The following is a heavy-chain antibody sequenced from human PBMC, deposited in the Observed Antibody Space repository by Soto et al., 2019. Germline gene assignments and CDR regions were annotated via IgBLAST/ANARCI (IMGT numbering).Heavy chain of an antibody. CDR2: IYYSGST. V-gene: IGHV4-31*03. J-gene: IGHJ1*01. CDR3: ARDLSGSYFPYFQH. CDR1: GGSISSGGYY. Sequence: QVQLQESGPGLVKPSQTLSLTCTVSGGSISSGGYYWSWIRQHPGKGLEWIGYIYYSGSTYYNPSLKSRVTISVATSKNQFSLKLSSVTAADTAVYYCARDLSGSYFPYFQHWGQGTLVTVSS. D-gene: IGHD1-26*01.